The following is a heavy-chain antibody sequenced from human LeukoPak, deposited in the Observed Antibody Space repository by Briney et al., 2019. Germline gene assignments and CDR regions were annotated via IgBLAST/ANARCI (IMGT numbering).Heavy chain of an antibody. CDR3: ARVTAAGIYYYYYYMDV. D-gene: IGHD6-13*01. V-gene: IGHV1-2*02. J-gene: IGHJ6*03. CDR1: GYTFTGYY. CDR2: INPNSGGT. Sequence: ASVKVSCKASGYTFTGYYMHWVRQAPGQGLEWMGWINPNSGGTNYAQKFQGRVTMTRDTSISTAYMELSRLRSEDTAVYYCARVTAAGIYYYYYYMDVWGKGTTVTVSS.